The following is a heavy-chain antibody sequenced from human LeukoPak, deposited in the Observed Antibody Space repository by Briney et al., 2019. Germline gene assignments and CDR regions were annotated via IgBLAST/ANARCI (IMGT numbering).Heavy chain of an antibody. CDR3: ARAYSQMVYAIYYFDY. D-gene: IGHD2-8*01. CDR1: GFTFSSYW. J-gene: IGHJ4*02. CDR2: IKQDGSEK. Sequence: GGSLRLSCAASGFTFSSYWMSWVRQAPGKGLEWVANIKQDGSEKYYVDSVKGRFTISRDNAKNSLYLQMNSLRAEDTAVYYCARAYSQMVYAIYYFDYWGQGTLVTVSS. V-gene: IGHV3-7*01.